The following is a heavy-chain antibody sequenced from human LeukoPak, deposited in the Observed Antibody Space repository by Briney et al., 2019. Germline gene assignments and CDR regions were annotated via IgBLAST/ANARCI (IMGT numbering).Heavy chain of an antibody. CDR1: GFTFSSYA. D-gene: IGHD3-10*01. V-gene: IGHV3-23*01. Sequence: PGGSLRLSCAASGFTFSSYAMSWVRQAPGKGLEWVSAISGSGGSTYYADSVKGRFTISRDNSKNTLYLQTNSLRAEDTAVYYCAKDLDRGVRGVNTGFDPWGQGTLVTVSS. CDR2: ISGSGGST. CDR3: AKDLDRGVRGVNTGFDP. J-gene: IGHJ5*02.